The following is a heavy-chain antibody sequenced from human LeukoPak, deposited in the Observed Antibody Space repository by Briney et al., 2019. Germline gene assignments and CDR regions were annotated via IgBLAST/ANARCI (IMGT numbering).Heavy chain of an antibody. Sequence: ASVKVSCKASGYTFTGYYMHWVRQAPGQGLEWMGWINPNSGGTNYAQKFQGRVTMTRDTSISTAYMELSRLRSDDTAVYYCARGLGWELPHNYYFDYWGQGTLVTVSS. CDR2: INPNSGGT. V-gene: IGHV1-2*02. CDR1: GYTFTGYY. J-gene: IGHJ4*02. CDR3: ARGLGWELPHNYYFDY. D-gene: IGHD1-26*01.